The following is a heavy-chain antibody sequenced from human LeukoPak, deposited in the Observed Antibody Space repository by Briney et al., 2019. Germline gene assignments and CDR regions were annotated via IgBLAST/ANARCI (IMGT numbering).Heavy chain of an antibody. J-gene: IGHJ3*02. D-gene: IGHD1/OR15-1a*01. CDR3: ARNKPLDPFDI. CDR1: GGSISSYY. CDR2: IYYSGST. Sequence: SETLSLTCTVSGGSISSYYWSWIRQPPGKGLEWIGYIYYSGSTYYNPSLKSRVTISVGTSKNQFSLKLNSVTAADTAVYYCARNKPLDPFDIWGQGTMVTVSS. V-gene: IGHV4-59*01.